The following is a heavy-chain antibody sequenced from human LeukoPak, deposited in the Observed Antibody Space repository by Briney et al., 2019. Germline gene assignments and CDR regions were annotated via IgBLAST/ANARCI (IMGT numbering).Heavy chain of an antibody. J-gene: IGHJ5*02. CDR3: ARDLRGGSWYEGRGNWFDP. CDR2: MSSGSSYI. V-gene: IGHV3-21*01. CDR1: GFTFNNYA. Sequence: GGSLRLSCATSGFTFNNYAMSWVRQAPGKGLEWVSSMSSGSSYIYYADSVKGRFTISRDNAKNSLYLQMNSLRAEGTAVYYCARDLRGGSWYEGRGNWFDPWGQGTLVTVSS. D-gene: IGHD6-13*01.